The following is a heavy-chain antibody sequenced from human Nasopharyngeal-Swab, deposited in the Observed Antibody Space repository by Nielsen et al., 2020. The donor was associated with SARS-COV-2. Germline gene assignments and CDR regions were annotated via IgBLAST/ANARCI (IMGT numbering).Heavy chain of an antibody. CDR2: ISSSGSTI. D-gene: IGHD3-22*01. CDR1: GFTFSSYE. V-gene: IGHV3-48*03. J-gene: IGHJ6*02. CDR3: ARLYYYDSSGYYYDYYYGMDV. Sequence: GESLKISCAASGFTFSSYEMNWVRQAPGKGLEWVSYISSSGSTIYYADSVKGRFTISRDNAKNSLYLHLNSLRAEDTAVYYCARLYYYDSSGYYYDYYYGMDVWGQGTTVTVSS.